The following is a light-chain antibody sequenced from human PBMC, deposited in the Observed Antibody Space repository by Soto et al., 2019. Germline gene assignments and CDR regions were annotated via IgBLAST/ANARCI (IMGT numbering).Light chain of an antibody. V-gene: IGLV2-14*01. J-gene: IGLJ3*02. CDR3: AAWDDSLYGWV. CDR1: SSDVGGYKY. CDR2: EVS. Sequence: QSALTQPASVSGSPGQSITISCTGTSSDVGGYKYVSWYQQHPDKAPKLIIFEVSNRPSGISSRFSGSKSGNTASLAISGLQSEDEAHYYCAAWDDSLYGWVFGGGTKLTVL.